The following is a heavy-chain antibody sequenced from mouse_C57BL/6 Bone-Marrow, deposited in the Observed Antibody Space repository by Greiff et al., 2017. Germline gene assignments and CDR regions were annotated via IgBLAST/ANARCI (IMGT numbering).Heavy chain of an antibody. J-gene: IGHJ3*01. CDR3: AGDSPITTARRGAWFAY. CDR1: GFPITSGYY. CDR2: ITHSGET. V-gene: IGHV12-3*01. D-gene: IGHD1-2*01. Sequence: QVQLKESGPGLVKPSQSLFLTCSITGFPITSGYYWIWIRQSPGKPLEWMGYITHSGETFYNPSLQSPISITRETSKNQFFLQLNSVTTEDTAMYYCAGDSPITTARRGAWFAYWGQGTLVTVSA.